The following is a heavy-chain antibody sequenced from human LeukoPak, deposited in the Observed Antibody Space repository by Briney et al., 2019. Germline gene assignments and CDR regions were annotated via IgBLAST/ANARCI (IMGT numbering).Heavy chain of an antibody. Sequence: GGSLGLSCAASGFTFDDYAMHWVRQAPGKGLEWVSGISWNSGSIGYADSVKGRFTISRDNAKNSLYLQMNSLRAEDTALYYCAKDGVITFGGVIVWRYFDYWGQGTLVTVSS. CDR2: ISWNSGSI. V-gene: IGHV3-9*01. CDR3: AKDGVITFGGVIVWRYFDY. D-gene: IGHD3-16*02. CDR1: GFTFDDYA. J-gene: IGHJ4*02.